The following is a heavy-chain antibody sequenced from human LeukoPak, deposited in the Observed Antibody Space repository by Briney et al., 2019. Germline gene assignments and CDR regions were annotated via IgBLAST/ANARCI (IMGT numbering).Heavy chain of an antibody. CDR2: ISGSGGST. V-gene: IGHV3-23*01. CDR1: GFTFSSYA. Sequence: GGSLRLSCAATGFTFSSYAMSWVRQAPGKGLEWVSAISGSGGSTYYADSVKGRFTISRDNSKNTLYLQMNSLRAEDTAVYYCAKDPYSAVMIGWFDPWGQGTLVTVSS. CDR3: AKDPYSAVMIGWFDP. D-gene: IGHD3-22*01. J-gene: IGHJ5*02.